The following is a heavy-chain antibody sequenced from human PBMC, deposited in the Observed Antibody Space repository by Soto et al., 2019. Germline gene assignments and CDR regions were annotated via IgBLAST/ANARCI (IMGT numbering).Heavy chain of an antibody. CDR2: IWYDGSNK. D-gene: IGHD2-15*01. V-gene: IGHV3-33*01. CDR1: GCSFSSYG. CDR3: AREIYCSGGSCYSGDYYYGMDV. J-gene: IGHJ6*02. Sequence: QVQLVESGRGVVQPGRALRLSCAASGCSFSSYGMHWVRQAPGKGLEWVAVIWYDGSNKYYADSVKGRFTISRDNSKNTLYLQMNSLRADDTAVYYCAREIYCSGGSCYSGDYYYGMDVWGQGTTVTVSS.